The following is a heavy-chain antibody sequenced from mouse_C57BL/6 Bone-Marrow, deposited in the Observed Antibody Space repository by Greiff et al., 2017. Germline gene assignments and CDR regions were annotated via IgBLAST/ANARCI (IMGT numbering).Heavy chain of an antibody. D-gene: IGHD2-13*01. J-gene: IGHJ2*01. CDR2: INPGSGGT. CDR3: ARLRGGDPDY. CDR1: GYAFTNYL. V-gene: IGHV1-54*01. Sequence: VQLQQSGAELVRPGTSVKVSCKASGYAFTNYLIEWVKQRPGQGLEWIGVINPGSGGTHYNEKFKGKATLTADKSSSTAYMQLSSLTSEDSAVYFCARLRGGDPDYWGQGTTLTVSS.